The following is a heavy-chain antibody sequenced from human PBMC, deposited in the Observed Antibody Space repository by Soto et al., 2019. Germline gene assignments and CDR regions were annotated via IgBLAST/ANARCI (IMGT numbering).Heavy chain of an antibody. CDR2: INAGNGNT. V-gene: IGHV1-3*01. J-gene: IGHJ3*02. D-gene: IGHD1-1*01. CDR1: GYTFTSYA. CDR3: ARRGRYPDAFDI. Sequence: ASVKVSCKASGYTFTSYAMHWVRQAPGQRLEWMGWINAGNGNTKYSQKFQGRVTITRDTSASTAYMELSSLRSEDTAVYYCARRGRYPDAFDIWGQGTMVTVSS.